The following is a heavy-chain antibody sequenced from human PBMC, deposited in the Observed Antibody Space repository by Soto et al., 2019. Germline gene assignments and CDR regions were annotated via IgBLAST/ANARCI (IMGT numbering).Heavy chain of an antibody. CDR2: IYYSGST. CDR3: ARSGYSYGPNPLLY. CDR1: GGSISSGGYY. J-gene: IGHJ4*02. Sequence: QVQLQESGPGLVKPSQTLSLTCTVSGGSISSGGYYWSWIRQHPGKGLEWIGYIYYSGSTSYNPSLKRRVTISVDTSKNQFSLKLSSVTAADTAVYYCARSGYSYGPNPLLYWGQGTLVTVSS. D-gene: IGHD5-18*01. V-gene: IGHV4-31*03.